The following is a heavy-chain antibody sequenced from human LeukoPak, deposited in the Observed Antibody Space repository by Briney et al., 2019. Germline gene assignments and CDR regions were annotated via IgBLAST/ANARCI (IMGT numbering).Heavy chain of an antibody. V-gene: IGHV3-33*08. D-gene: IGHD3-3*01. Sequence: GGSLRLSCAASGFTFSSYGMHWVRQAPGKGLEWVAVIWYGGGNKYYADSVKGRFTISRDNSKNTLYLQMNSLRAEDTAVYYCARYDFWSGRLDYWGQGTLVTVSS. CDR2: IWYGGGNK. CDR3: ARYDFWSGRLDY. J-gene: IGHJ4*02. CDR1: GFTFSSYG.